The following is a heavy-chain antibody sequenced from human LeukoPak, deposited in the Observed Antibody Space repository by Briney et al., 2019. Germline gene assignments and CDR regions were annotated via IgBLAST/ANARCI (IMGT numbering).Heavy chain of an antibody. D-gene: IGHD1-26*01. Sequence: ASVKVSCKASGYTFTKYDINWGRQATGQGLEWMGWINPNSGNTGYAQEFQGRVTITRDASTTTAYMELSSLRSEDTAVYYCARVDGSADYWGQGTLVTVSS. J-gene: IGHJ4*02. CDR1: GYTFTKYD. V-gene: IGHV1-8*03. CDR2: INPNSGNT. CDR3: ARVDGSADY.